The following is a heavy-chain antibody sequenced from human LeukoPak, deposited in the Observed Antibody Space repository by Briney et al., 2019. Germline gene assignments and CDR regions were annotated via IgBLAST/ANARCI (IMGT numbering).Heavy chain of an antibody. D-gene: IGHD2-2*01. J-gene: IGHJ6*03. Sequence: GESLKISCVASGFTFSRHGMHWVRQAPGKGLEWVAFVRYDGSDEYYAESVKGRFTISRDNSENTLYLQMSSLRDEDTAVYYCAKGSFYCSTNTCPQYYYYMDVWGKGITVTVSS. CDR1: GFTFSRHG. CDR3: AKGSFYCSTNTCPQYYYYMDV. CDR2: VRYDGSDE. V-gene: IGHV3-30*02.